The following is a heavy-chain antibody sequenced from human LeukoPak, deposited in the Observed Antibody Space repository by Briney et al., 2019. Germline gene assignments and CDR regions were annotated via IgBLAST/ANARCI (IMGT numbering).Heavy chain of an antibody. D-gene: IGHD5-24*01. Sequence: SGTLSLTCAVYGGSFSGYYWSWIRQPPGKGLEWIGEINHSGSTNYNPSLKSRVTISVDTSKNQFSLKLSSVTAADTAVYYCARGKRWLQPLAAFDIWGQGTMVTVSS. J-gene: IGHJ3*02. CDR1: GGSFSGYY. CDR2: INHSGST. CDR3: ARGKRWLQPLAAFDI. V-gene: IGHV4-34*01.